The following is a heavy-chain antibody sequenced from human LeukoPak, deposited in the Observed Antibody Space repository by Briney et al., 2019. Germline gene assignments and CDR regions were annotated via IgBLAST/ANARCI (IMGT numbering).Heavy chain of an antibody. CDR3: AGGYRYYYDSSGWGAFDI. CDR1: GYTFTGYY. CDR2: INPNSGGT. D-gene: IGHD3-22*01. Sequence: ASVKVSCKASGYTFTGYYMHWVRHAPGQGLEWMGWINPNSGGTNYAQKFQGRVTMTRDTSISTAYMELSRLRSDDAAVYYCAGGYRYYYDSSGWGAFDIWGQGTMVTVSS. V-gene: IGHV1-2*02. J-gene: IGHJ3*02.